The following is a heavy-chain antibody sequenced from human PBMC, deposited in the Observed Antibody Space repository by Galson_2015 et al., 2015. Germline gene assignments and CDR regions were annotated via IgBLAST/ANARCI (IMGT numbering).Heavy chain of an antibody. J-gene: IGHJ4*02. V-gene: IGHV3-23*01. Sequence: SLRLSCAASGFTFSSYAMSWVRQAPGKGLEWVSAISGSGGSTYYADSVKGRFTISRDNSKSTLYLQMNSLRAEDTAVYYCAKDYVRAYYYDSSGYYANWGQGTLVTVSS. CDR3: AKDYVRAYYYDSSGYYAN. CDR1: GFTFSSYA. D-gene: IGHD3-22*01. CDR2: ISGSGGST.